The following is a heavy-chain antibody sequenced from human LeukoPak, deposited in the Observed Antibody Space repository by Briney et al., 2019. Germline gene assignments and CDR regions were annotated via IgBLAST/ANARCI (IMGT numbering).Heavy chain of an antibody. D-gene: IGHD6-19*01. CDR2: IQYDGSNK. CDR1: GFTFSSYG. Sequence: TGGSLRLSCAASGFTFSSYGMHWVRQAPGKGLEWVAFIQYDGSNKYYADSVKGRFTISRDNSKNTLYLQMNSLRAEDTAVYYCAKCEYSSGWYGRYYFDYWGQGTLVTVSS. V-gene: IGHV3-30*02. J-gene: IGHJ4*02. CDR3: AKCEYSSGWYGRYYFDY.